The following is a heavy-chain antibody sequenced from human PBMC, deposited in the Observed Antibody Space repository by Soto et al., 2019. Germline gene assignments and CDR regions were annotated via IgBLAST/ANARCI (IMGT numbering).Heavy chain of an antibody. J-gene: IGHJ4*02. Sequence: LSLTCTVSGGSISSYYWSWIRQPAGKGLEWIGRIYTSGSTNYNPSLKSRVTMSVDTSKNQFSLKLSSVTAADTAVYYCARSPSVSVGYYFDYWGQGTLVTVSS. V-gene: IGHV4-4*07. CDR3: ARSPSVSVGYYFDY. CDR2: IYTSGST. CDR1: GGSISSYY. D-gene: IGHD3-10*01.